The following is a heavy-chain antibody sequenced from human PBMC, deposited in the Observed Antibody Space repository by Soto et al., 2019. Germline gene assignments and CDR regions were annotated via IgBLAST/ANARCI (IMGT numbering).Heavy chain of an antibody. CDR1: GGSISSGGYY. J-gene: IGHJ2*01. Sequence: QVQLQESGPGLVKPSQTLSLTCTVSGGSISSGGYYWSWIRQHPGKGLEWIGYIYYSGSTYYNPSLKCRVTISVDTSKNQFALKLSSVTAADTAVYYCARNYDIFPGDWYFDLWGRGTLVTVSS. CDR3: ARNYDIFPGDWYFDL. CDR2: IYYSGST. V-gene: IGHV4-31*03. D-gene: IGHD3-9*01.